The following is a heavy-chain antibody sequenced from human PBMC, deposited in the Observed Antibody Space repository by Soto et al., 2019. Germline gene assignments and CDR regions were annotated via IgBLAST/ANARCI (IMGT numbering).Heavy chain of an antibody. D-gene: IGHD3-16*01. Sequence: QVQVVQSGAEVKKPGSSVKVSCKVSGGIFTNNAIIWVRQAPGQGLEWLGGVIPLFDTAYYAQIFRGRLRMSADGDTNTSYMDLSGLTSADTAVYFCATGGHNDGYNFYHGMDVWGQGTTVTVS. V-gene: IGHV1-69*01. CDR2: VIPLFDTA. CDR3: ATGGHNDGYNFYHGMDV. J-gene: IGHJ6*02. CDR1: GGIFTNNA.